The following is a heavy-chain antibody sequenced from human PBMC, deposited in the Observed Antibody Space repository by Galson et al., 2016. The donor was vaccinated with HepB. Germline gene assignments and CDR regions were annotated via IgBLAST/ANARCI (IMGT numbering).Heavy chain of an antibody. J-gene: IGHJ5*01. Sequence: SLRLSCAASGFTFSTYGMHWVRQAPGKGLEWVALTWFDGSNSFYADSVKGRFTISRDNARNTLYLQMNSRRAEDTAVYYCARDGGVAGFFALDSWGQGTLVTVSS. CDR1: GFTFSTYG. CDR3: ARDGGVAGFFALDS. CDR2: TWFDGSNS. V-gene: IGHV3-33*01. D-gene: IGHD6-19*01.